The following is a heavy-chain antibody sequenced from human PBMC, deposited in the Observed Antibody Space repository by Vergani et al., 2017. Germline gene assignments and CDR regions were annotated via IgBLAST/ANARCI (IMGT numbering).Heavy chain of an antibody. Sequence: EVELVQSGSEMRKPGESLKISCKGSEYSFGNYWLGWVRQMPGKGLEWMGIIYPADSDTRYSTSFQRQVTISADKSISTAFLQWDSLKASDTGLYYCARHTTYTDAWGQGTLVTVSS. J-gene: IGHJ5*02. V-gene: IGHV5-51*01. D-gene: IGHD1-1*01. CDR3: ARHTTYTDA. CDR1: EYSFGNYW. CDR2: IYPADSDT.